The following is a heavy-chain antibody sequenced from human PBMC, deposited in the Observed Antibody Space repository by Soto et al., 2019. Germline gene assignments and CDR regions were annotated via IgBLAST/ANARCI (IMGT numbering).Heavy chain of an antibody. D-gene: IGHD1-1*01. CDR3: AKADRSNWTYFQH. CDR2: ISYDGGNI. Sequence: LRLSCAASGFTFNTYVMHWVRQAPGKGLEWVAVISYDGGNIYYADSAKGRFTISRDNSKNMLYLQMNSLRTEDTAVYYCAKADRSNWTYFQHWGQGTLVTVSS. J-gene: IGHJ1*01. V-gene: IGHV3-30*18. CDR1: GFTFNTYV.